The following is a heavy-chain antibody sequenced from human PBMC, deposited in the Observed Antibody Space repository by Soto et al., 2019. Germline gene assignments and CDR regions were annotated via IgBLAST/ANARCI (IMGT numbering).Heavy chain of an antibody. D-gene: IGHD2-8*01. J-gene: IGHJ4*02. CDR3: VSPNGSFLSFFDN. V-gene: IGHV4-30-4*01. Sequence: QVQLQESGPGLVKPSQTLSLSCTVSGDSISSGDHYWSWIRQPPGKGLEWIAHISYGGDTFYNPSRQSRITMSVDTSKNQAYLKLSSVTAADTAVYYCVSPNGSFLSFFDNWGQGTPVTVSS. CDR2: ISYGGDT. CDR1: GDSISSGDHY.